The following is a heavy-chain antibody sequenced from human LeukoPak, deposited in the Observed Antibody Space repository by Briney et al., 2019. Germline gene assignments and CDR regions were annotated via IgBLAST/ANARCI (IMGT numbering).Heavy chain of an antibody. CDR3: AKDDRWLQFCC. J-gene: IGHJ4*02. V-gene: IGHV3-23*01. D-gene: IGHD5-24*01. CDR1: GFTFSSHG. CDR2: IIPSGHTT. Sequence: GGSLRLSCAASGFTFSSHGMNWVRQAPGKGLEWVSGIIPSGHTTYYADSVRGRFTISRDNSRNTLYLQMNSLRAEDTAVYYCAKDDRWLQFCCWGQGSLVTVSS.